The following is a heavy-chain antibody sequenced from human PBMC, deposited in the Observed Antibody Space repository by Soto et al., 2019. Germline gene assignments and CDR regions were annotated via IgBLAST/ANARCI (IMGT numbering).Heavy chain of an antibody. CDR1: EFTFSRYA. CDR3: AIFPVYDYEYDDDS. V-gene: IGHV3-23*01. J-gene: IGHJ4*02. D-gene: IGHD3-16*01. CDR2: ISSVGSTT. Sequence: TGGSLRLSCAASEFTFSRYAMSWVRQAPGKGLEWVSTISSVGSTTYQADSVKGRFSISRDNSKNTLYLQMNSLRAEDTAIYYCAIFPVYDYEYDDDSWGQGALVTVSS.